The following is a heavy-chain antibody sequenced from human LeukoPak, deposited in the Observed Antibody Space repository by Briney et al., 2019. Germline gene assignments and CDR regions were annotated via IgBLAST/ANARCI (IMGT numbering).Heavy chain of an antibody. CDR1: GVAVSSSY. V-gene: IGHV3-53*01. CDR2: IYSGGST. CDR3: AREGRYCSGGSCYGPVDY. Sequence: GGSLRLSCAASGVAVSSSYMSWVRQAPGKGLEWVSVIYSGGSTYYADSVKGRFTISRDNSKNTLYLQMNSLRAEDTAVYYCAREGRYCSGGSCYGPVDYWGQGTLVTVSS. J-gene: IGHJ4*02. D-gene: IGHD2-15*01.